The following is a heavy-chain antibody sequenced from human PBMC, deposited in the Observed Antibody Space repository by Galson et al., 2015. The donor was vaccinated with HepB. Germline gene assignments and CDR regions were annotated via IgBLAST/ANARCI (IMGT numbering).Heavy chain of an antibody. Sequence: SLRLSCAASGFTFSSYAMSWVRQAPGKGLEWVSAISGSGGSTYYADSVKGRFTISRDNSKNTLYLQMNSLRAEDTAVYYCAKLLRYFDWLPYFDYWGQGTLVTVSS. D-gene: IGHD3-9*01. CDR1: GFTFSSYA. V-gene: IGHV3-23*01. CDR3: AKLLRYFDWLPYFDY. J-gene: IGHJ4*02. CDR2: ISGSGGST.